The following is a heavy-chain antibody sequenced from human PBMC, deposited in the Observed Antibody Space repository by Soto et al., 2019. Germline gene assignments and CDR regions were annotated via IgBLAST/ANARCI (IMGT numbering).Heavy chain of an antibody. V-gene: IGHV4-31*03. CDR1: GGSISSGGYY. J-gene: IGHJ6*03. D-gene: IGHD2-21*02. CDR3: ASGPLRGLYYYMDV. CDR2: IYYSGST. Sequence: TSEILSLTCTVSGGSISSGGYYWSWIRQHPGKGLEWIGYIYYSGSTYYNPSLKSRVTISVDTSKNQFSLKLSSVTAADTAVYYCASGPLRGLYYYMDVWGKGTTVTVSS.